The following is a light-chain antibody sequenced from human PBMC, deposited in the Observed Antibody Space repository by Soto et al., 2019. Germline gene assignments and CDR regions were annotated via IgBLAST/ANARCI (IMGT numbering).Light chain of an antibody. J-gene: IGLJ1*01. V-gene: IGLV2-8*01. CDR1: SSDVGGYKY. Sequence: QSALTQPPSASGSPGQSVTISCTGTSSDVGGYKYVSWYQQHPGKAPKLMIFEVNKRPSGVPDRFSGSKSGNTASLTVSGLQAEDEADYYCSSYAGINNLGVFGTGTKVTV. CDR3: SSYAGINNLGV. CDR2: EVN.